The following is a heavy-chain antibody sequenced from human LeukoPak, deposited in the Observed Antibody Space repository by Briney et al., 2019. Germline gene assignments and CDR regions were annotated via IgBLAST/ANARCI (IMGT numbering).Heavy chain of an antibody. CDR2: ISSSGSTI. Sequence: GGSLRLSCAASGFTFSDYYMSWTRQAPGKGLEWVSYISSSGSTIYYADSVKGRFTISRDNAKNSLYLQMNSLRAEDTAVYYCARDRGYCSSTSCYRILYYYGMDVWGQGTTVTVSS. CDR3: ARDRGYCSSTSCYRILYYYGMDV. V-gene: IGHV3-11*01. D-gene: IGHD2-2*01. J-gene: IGHJ6*02. CDR1: GFTFSDYY.